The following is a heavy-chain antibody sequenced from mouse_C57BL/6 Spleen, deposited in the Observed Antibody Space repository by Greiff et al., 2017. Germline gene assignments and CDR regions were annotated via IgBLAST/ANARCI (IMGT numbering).Heavy chain of an antibody. CDR2: IYPGDGDT. V-gene: IGHV1-82*01. CDR3: AWGCLYGSSYYFFDF. J-gene: IGHJ2*01. Sequence: VQLQQSGPELVKPGASVKISCKASGYAFSSSWMNWVKQRPGKGLEWIGRIYPGDGDTNYNGKFKGKATLTADISSSTAYMQLRSLTSEDTSVYICAWGCLYGSSYYFFDFWGQSTTL. CDR1: GYAFSSSW. D-gene: IGHD1-1*01.